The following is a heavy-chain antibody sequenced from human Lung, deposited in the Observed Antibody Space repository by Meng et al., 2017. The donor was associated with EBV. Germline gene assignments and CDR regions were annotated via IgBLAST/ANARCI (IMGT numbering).Heavy chain of an antibody. CDR1: GGFCSGHY. D-gene: IGHD6-6*01. CDR3: ARVVAGRYNWFDP. V-gene: IGHV4-34*01. J-gene: IGHJ5*02. CDR2: INHGGST. Sequence: QGKEWGAGLLQPSETLSLPCGVHGGFCSGHYWSWIRQPPGKGLEWIGEINHGGSTNYNPSLKSRLTMSIDTSKNQFSLKLSSVTAADTAVYYCARVVAGRYNWFDPWGQGTLVTVSS.